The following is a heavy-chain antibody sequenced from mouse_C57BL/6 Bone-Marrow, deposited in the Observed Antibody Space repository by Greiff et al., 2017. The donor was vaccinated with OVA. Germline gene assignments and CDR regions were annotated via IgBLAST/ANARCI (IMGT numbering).Heavy chain of an antibody. D-gene: IGHD1-1*01. CDR3: ARRGSSPGYFYV. CDR2: INPYNGDT. V-gene: IGHV1-20*01. Sequence: EVKLLESGPELVKPGDSVKISCKASGYSFTGYFMNWVMQSHGKSLEWIGRINPYNGDTFSNQKFKGKATLTVDKSSSTAHMELRSLTSEDSAVYYCARRGSSPGYFYVWGTGTTVTVSS. J-gene: IGHJ1*03. CDR1: GYSFTGYF.